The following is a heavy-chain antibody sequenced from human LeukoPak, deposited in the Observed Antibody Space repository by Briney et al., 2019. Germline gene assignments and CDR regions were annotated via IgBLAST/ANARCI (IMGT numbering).Heavy chain of an antibody. CDR1: GGSFSGYY. J-gene: IGHJ6*03. D-gene: IGHD3-10*01. Sequence: SETLSLTCAVYGGSFSGYYWSWIRQPPGKGLEGIGEINHSGSTNYNPSLKSRVTISVDTSKNQFSLKLSSVTAADTAVYYCARDRAYYYGSGSPYYYYYYMDVWGKGTTVTISS. CDR3: ARDRAYYYGSGSPYYYYYYMDV. V-gene: IGHV4-34*01. CDR2: INHSGST.